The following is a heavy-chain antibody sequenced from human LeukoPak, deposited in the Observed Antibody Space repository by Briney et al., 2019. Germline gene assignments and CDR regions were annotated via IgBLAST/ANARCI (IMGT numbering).Heavy chain of an antibody. Sequence: SETLSLTCTVCGGSISSYYWSWIRQPPGKGLEWIGYINYSGSTNYNPSLKSRVTILVDTSKNQFSLKLTSVTAADTAVYYCARATPAYCGDDCYSYYFDYWGQGTLVTVSS. CDR3: ARATPAYCGDDCYSYYFDY. CDR2: INYSGST. J-gene: IGHJ4*02. CDR1: GGSISSYY. D-gene: IGHD2-21*02. V-gene: IGHV4-59*01.